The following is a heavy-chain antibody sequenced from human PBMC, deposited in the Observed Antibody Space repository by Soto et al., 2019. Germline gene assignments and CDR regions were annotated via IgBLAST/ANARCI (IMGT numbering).Heavy chain of an antibody. V-gene: IGHV4-34*02. J-gene: IGHJ5*02. CDR2: INHSGST. D-gene: IGHD6-13*01. CDR3: ARGRRMQLVRSTHNWFDP. CDR1: GGSFSAYY. Sequence: QVQLQQWGAGLLKSSETLSLSCAVYGGSFSAYYWSWIRQPPGKGLEWIGEINHSGSTNYNPSLKSRVTISVDTSKNQFSLNLSSVTAADTTVYYCARGRRMQLVRSTHNWFDPWGQGTLVTVSS.